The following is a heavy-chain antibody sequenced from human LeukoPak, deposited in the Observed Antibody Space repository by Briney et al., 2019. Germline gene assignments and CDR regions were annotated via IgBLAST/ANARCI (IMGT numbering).Heavy chain of an antibody. V-gene: IGHV3-11*01. CDR3: ARAQSTKGPDY. D-gene: IGHD2-2*01. CDR1: EFGFSNAW. J-gene: IGHJ4*02. Sequence: GGSLRLSCVASEFGFSNAWMSWVRQAPGKGLEWVSYISSSGSTIYYADSVKGRFTISRDNAKNSLYLQMNSLRAEDTAVYYCARAQSTKGPDYWGQGTLVTVSS. CDR2: ISSSGSTI.